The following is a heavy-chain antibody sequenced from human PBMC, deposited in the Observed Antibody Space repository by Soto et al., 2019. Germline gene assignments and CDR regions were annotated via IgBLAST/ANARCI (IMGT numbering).Heavy chain of an antibody. CDR2: ISAYNGNT. J-gene: IGHJ6*02. CDR1: GYTFTGYG. V-gene: IGHV1-18*01. D-gene: IGHD2-2*01. CDR3: ARDVDGYCSSTSCYYYYGMDV. Sequence: ASVKGSCKASGYTFTGYGISWVRQAPGQGLEWMGWISAYNGNTNYAQKLQGRVTMTTDTSTSTAYMELRSLRSDDTAVYYCARDVDGYCSSTSCYYYYGMDVWGQGTTVTVSS.